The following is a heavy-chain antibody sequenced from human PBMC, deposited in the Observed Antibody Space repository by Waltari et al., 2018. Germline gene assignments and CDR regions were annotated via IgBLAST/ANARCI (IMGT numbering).Heavy chain of an antibody. Sequence: QLQLQESGPGLVKPSETLSLTCTVSGGSISSSRYYWGWFRQPPGKGLEWIGSIYYSGSTYYNPSLKSRVTISVDTSNNQFSLKLSSVTAADTAVYYGARPLRYCSSTSCWGAFDIWGQGTMVTVSS. J-gene: IGHJ3*02. CDR3: ARPLRYCSSTSCWGAFDI. CDR2: IYYSGST. D-gene: IGHD2-2*01. CDR1: GGSISSSRYY. V-gene: IGHV4-39*01.